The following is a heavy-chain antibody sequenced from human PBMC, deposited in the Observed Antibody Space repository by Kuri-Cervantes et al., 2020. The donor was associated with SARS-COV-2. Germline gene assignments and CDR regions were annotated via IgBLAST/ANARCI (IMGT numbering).Heavy chain of an antibody. CDR3: ARDLIAARPEVFDP. D-gene: IGHD6-6*01. J-gene: IGHJ5*02. CDR1: GGTFSSYA. V-gene: IGHV1-69*04. Sequence: SVKVSCKASGGTFSSYAISWVRQAPGQGLEWMGRIIPILGTANYAQKFQGRVTITADKSTSTAYMELSSLRSEDTAVYYCARDLIAARPEVFDPWGQATLVTVSS. CDR2: IIPILGTA.